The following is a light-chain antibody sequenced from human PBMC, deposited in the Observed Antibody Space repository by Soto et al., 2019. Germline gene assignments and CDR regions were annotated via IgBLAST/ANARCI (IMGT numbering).Light chain of an antibody. V-gene: IGKV1-27*01. CDR2: ATS. Sequence: DVQMTQSPSSLSAFVGDRVTITCRASQGIAPYLAWFQQKLGKVPKLLIYATSTLQSGVPSRFSGSGSGTDFTLTINSLQPDDVGTYYCQKYNSAPLTFGGGTKVELK. CDR3: QKYNSAPLT. J-gene: IGKJ4*01. CDR1: QGIAPY.